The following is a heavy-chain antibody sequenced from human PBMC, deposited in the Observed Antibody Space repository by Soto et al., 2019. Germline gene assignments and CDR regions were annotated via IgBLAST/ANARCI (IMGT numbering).Heavy chain of an antibody. D-gene: IGHD4-17*01. CDR2: IYYSGIT. CDR3: AREVWATVVYNWFDP. V-gene: IGHV4-30-4*01. Sequence: SETLSLTCTVSGGSISSGDYYWSWSRQPPGKGLEWIGYIYYSGITYYNPSLKSRVTISVDTSKNQFSPKLSSVTAADTAVYYCAREVWATVVYNWFDPWGQGTLVTVSS. CDR1: GGSISSGDYY. J-gene: IGHJ5*02.